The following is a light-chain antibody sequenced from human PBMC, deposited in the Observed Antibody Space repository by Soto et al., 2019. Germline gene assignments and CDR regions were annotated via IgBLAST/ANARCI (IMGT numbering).Light chain of an antibody. V-gene: IGKV3-11*01. CDR2: DAS. CDR1: QSVSSY. J-gene: IGKJ5*01. Sequence: EIVLTQSPATLSLSPGERATLSCRASQSVSSYLAWYQQKPGQAPRLLIYDASNRATGIPARFSGSGSGTXXXXTISSLEPEDFAVYYCQQRSNWRITFGQGTRLEIK. CDR3: QQRSNWRIT.